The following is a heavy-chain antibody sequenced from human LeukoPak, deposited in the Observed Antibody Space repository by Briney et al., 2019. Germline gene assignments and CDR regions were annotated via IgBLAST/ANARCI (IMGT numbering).Heavy chain of an antibody. J-gene: IGHJ3*02. CDR1: GGSISSGSYY. CDR2: IYTSGST. D-gene: IGHD3-22*01. CDR3: ARDSRGYYYDSSGPDAFDI. V-gene: IGHV4-61*02. Sequence: SETLSLTCTVSGGSISSGSYYWSWIRQPAGKGLEWIGRIYTSGSTNYNPSLKSRVTISVDTSKNQFSLKLSSVTAADTAVYYRARDSRGYYYDSSGPDAFDIWGQGTMVTVSS.